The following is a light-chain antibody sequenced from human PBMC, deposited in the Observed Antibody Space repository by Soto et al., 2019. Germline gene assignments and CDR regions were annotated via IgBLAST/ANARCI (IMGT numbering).Light chain of an antibody. J-gene: IGLJ2*01. Sequence: QAVVTQPPSASGTPGQRVTISCSGSTSNIGSNSVNWYQQLPGTAPKLLIYSNNQRPSGVPDRFSGSKSGTSASLAICGLQSEDEADYYCAAWDDSLNGPVFGGGTKLTVL. CDR3: AAWDDSLNGPV. CDR1: TSNIGSNS. CDR2: SNN. V-gene: IGLV1-44*01.